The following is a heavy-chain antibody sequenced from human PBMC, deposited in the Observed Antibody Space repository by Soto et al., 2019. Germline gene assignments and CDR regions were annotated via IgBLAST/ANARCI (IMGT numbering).Heavy chain of an antibody. D-gene: IGHD3-22*01. CDR3: ARESWPRQDCFYDSSGYFNY. Sequence: PGGSLRLSCAASGFTFSSYEMNCVRQAPGKGLEWVSYISSSATTIYYADSVKGRFTISRDNAKNSLYLQMNRLRAEDTAVYYCARESWPRQDCFYDSSGYFNYWGQGPLVTVSS. V-gene: IGHV3-48*03. CDR1: GFTFSSYE. J-gene: IGHJ4*02. CDR2: ISSSATTI.